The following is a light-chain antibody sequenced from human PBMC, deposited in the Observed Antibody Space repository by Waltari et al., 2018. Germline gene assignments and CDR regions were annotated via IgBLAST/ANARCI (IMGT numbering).Light chain of an antibody. V-gene: IGKV4-1*01. Sequence: DIVMTQSPDSLGVSLGARATIHCKSSQRLLYNSNNKHSLAWYQQKPGQPPKLLVYWTSTRESGVPDRFSGSGSGTDFTLTINSLQAEDVAVYYCQQYESKPFTFGPGTKVDIK. CDR2: WTS. CDR3: QQYESKPFT. CDR1: QRLLYNSNNKHS. J-gene: IGKJ3*01.